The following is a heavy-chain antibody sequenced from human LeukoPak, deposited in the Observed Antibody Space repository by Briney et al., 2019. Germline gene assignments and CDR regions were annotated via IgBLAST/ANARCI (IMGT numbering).Heavy chain of an antibody. D-gene: IGHD4-17*01. CDR2: INPSGGST. Sequence: ASVKVSCKASGYTFTSYYMHWVRQAPGQGLEWMGIINPSGGSTSYAQKFQGRVTMTRDTSTSTVYMELSSLRSEDTAVYYCAREYGEGYYYYYGMDVWGQGTTVTVSS. J-gene: IGHJ6*02. CDR1: GYTFTSYY. V-gene: IGHV1-46*01. CDR3: AREYGEGYYYYYGMDV.